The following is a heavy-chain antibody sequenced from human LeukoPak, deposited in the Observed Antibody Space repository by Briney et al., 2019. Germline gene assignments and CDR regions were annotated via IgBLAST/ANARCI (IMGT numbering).Heavy chain of an antibody. CDR3: ARDVQLWLRDGKGNFGY. D-gene: IGHD5-18*01. V-gene: IGHV1-69*04. J-gene: IGHJ4*02. CDR1: GGTFSSYA. Sequence: ASVKVSCKASGGTFSSYAISWVRQAPGQGLEWMGRIIPILGIANYAQKFQGRVTITADKSTSTAYMELSSLRSEDTAVYYCARDVQLWLRDGKGNFGYWGQGTLVTVSS. CDR2: IIPILGIA.